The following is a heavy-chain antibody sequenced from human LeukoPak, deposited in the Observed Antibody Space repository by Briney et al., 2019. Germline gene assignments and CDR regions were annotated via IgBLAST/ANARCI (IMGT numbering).Heavy chain of an antibody. CDR3: ARLYCSGGSCYTDY. J-gene: IGHJ4*02. V-gene: IGHV4-4*07. CDR2: IYTSGST. Sequence: SETLSLTCTVSGGSISSYYWSWIRQPAGKGLEWLGRIYTSGSTNYNPSLKSRVTMSVDTSKNQFSLKLSSVTAADTAVYYCARLYCSGGSCYTDYWGQGTLVTVSS. D-gene: IGHD2-15*01. CDR1: GGSISSYY.